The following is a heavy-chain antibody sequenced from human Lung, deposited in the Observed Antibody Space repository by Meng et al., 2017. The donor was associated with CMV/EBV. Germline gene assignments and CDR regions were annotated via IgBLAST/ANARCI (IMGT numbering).Heavy chain of an antibody. V-gene: IGHV4-34*01. CDR1: GGSSSGYY. J-gene: IGHJ6*02. Sequence: SXTLSPXCPVYGGSSSGYYWSWTRQLPGKGLEWIGEINHSVSTNYNPSLRSRVTISVDTSKNQFSLKLSSVTAADTAVYYCARYTIFYFYYGMDVRAQGNXVTVSS. D-gene: IGHD3-3*01. CDR2: INHSVST. CDR3: ARYTIFYFYYGMDV.